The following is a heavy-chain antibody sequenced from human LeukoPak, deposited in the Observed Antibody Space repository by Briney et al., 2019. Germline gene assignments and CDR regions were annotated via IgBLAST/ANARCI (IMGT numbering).Heavy chain of an antibody. CDR3: ARDKEATTDYYYYYGMDV. CDR2: IIPIFGTA. D-gene: IGHD5-12*01. J-gene: IGHJ6*02. V-gene: IGHV1-69*13. CDR1: GGTFSSYA. Sequence: GASVKVSRKASGGTFSSYAISWVRQAPGQGLEWMGGIIPIFGTANYAQKFQGRVTITADESTSTAYMELSSLRSEDTAVYYCARDKEATTDYYYYYGMDVWGQGTTVTVSS.